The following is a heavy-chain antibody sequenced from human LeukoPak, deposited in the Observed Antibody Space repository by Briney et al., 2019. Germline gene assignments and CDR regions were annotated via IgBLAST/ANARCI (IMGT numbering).Heavy chain of an antibody. CDR2: ISISGSTI. D-gene: IGHD2-2*02. J-gene: IGHJ4*02. Sequence: PGGSLRLSCAASGFTFSSYEMNWVRQAPGKGLEWVSYISISGSTIYYAASVKGRFTISRDNAKNSLYLQMNSLRDEDTAVYYCARDFCSSTSCYIDYWGQGTLVTVSS. CDR3: ARDFCSSTSCYIDY. CDR1: GFTFSSYE. V-gene: IGHV3-48*03.